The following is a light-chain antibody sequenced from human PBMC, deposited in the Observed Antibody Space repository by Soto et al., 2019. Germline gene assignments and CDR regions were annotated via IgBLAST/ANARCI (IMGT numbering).Light chain of an antibody. CDR2: GNN. Sequence: QPVLTQPPSVSGAPGQRVTISCTGSSSNIGAGYAVNWYQLLPGTAPKVLIYGNNNRPSGVPDRFSGSKSGTSASLAITGLQTEDEADYYCQSFDSSVIFGGGTKLTVL. CDR1: SSNIGAGYA. J-gene: IGLJ2*01. V-gene: IGLV1-40*01. CDR3: QSFDSSVI.